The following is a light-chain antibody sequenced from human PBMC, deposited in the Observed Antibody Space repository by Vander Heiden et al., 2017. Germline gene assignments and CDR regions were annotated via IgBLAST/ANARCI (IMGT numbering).Light chain of an antibody. CDR2: AAS. J-gene: IGKJ1*01. V-gene: IGKV1-39*01. Sequence: IQMTQSPSCLSASVGYRVTITVRASQSISSYLNWYQQKPGKAPKLLIYAASSLQSGVPSRFSGSGSGTDFTLTISRLQPEDFATYYCQQSDSTPWTFGQGTKVEIK. CDR1: QSISSY. CDR3: QQSDSTPWT.